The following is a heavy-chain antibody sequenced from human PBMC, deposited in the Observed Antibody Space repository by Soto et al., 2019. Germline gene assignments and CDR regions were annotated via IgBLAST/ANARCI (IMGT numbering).Heavy chain of an antibody. V-gene: IGHV3-20*04. J-gene: IGHJ4*02. CDR1: GFNFDEYG. Sequence: EVHLVESGGRVVRPGKSLRLSCAASGFNFDEYGMTWVRQAPGKGLEWVAGSNWDGDDTGYADSVQGRFTISRDNAKKCLYLQMNSLRVDDTALYYCARGDIAVAVSSDYWGQGTLVTVSS. CDR2: SNWDGDDT. CDR3: ARGDIAVAVSSDY. D-gene: IGHD6-19*01.